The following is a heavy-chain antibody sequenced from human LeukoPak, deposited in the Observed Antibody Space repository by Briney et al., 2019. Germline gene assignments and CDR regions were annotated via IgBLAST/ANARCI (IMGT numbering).Heavy chain of an antibody. Sequence: SETLSLTCAVYGGSFSDYYWSWIRQPPGKGLEWIGYIYYSGSTNYNPSLKSRVTISVDTSKKQFSLKLSSVTAADTAVYYCARDRYYYDSSGYYYFDYWGQGTLVTVSS. V-gene: IGHV4-59*12. CDR3: ARDRYYYDSSGYYYFDY. D-gene: IGHD3-22*01. J-gene: IGHJ4*02. CDR2: IYYSGST. CDR1: GGSFSDYY.